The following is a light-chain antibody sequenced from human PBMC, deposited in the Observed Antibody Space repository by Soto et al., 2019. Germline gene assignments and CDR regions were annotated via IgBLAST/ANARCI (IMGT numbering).Light chain of an antibody. Sequence: EIVLTQSPGTLSLSPGERATLSCRASQSVSSSYLAWYQQKPGQAPRLLIYGASSRATGIPDRCSGSGSGREFTLTISRLEPEDFAVFYWQQYGSSPPYTFGQGTKLEIK. V-gene: IGKV3-20*01. CDR1: QSVSSSY. J-gene: IGKJ2*01. CDR2: GAS. CDR3: QQYGSSPPYT.